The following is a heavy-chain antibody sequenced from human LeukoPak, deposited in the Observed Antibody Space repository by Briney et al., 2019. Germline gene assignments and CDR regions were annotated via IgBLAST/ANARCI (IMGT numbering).Heavy chain of an antibody. V-gene: IGHV3-73*01. Sequence: GGSLRLSCAASGLTFSGSALHWVRQASGKGLEWVGRIRGTANGYATAYAASVKGRFTISRDDSKNTAYLQMDSLKTEDTAVYYCTGNYYGSGSYADFDYWGQGTLVTVSS. CDR2: IRGTANGYAT. D-gene: IGHD3-10*01. CDR3: TGNYYGSGSYADFDY. CDR1: GLTFSGSA. J-gene: IGHJ4*02.